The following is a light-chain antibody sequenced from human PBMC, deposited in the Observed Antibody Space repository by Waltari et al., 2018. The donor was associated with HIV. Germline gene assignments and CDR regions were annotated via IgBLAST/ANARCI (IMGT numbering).Light chain of an antibody. CDR1: QSVSSN. Sequence: EIVMTQSPATLSVSPGERATLSCRASQSVSSNLAWYQQKPGQAPRLLIYGASTRATGIPARFSGSGSGTEFTLTISSLQSEDFAVYYCQQYNSWPPYTFGQGTKLEIK. CDR2: GAS. CDR3: QQYNSWPPYT. V-gene: IGKV3-15*01. J-gene: IGKJ2*01.